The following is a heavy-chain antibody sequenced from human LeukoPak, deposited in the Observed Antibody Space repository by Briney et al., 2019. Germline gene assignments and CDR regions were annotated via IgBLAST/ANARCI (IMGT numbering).Heavy chain of an antibody. CDR2: IYYSGST. CDR3: ARVPGGALNWFDP. D-gene: IGHD1-1*01. Sequence: SETLSLTCTVSGYSISSSYYWGWIRQPPGKGLEWIGTIYYSGSTYYNPSLKSRVTISVDTSKNQFSLKLSSVTAADTAVYYCARVPGGALNWFDPWGQGTLVTVSS. CDR1: GYSISSSYY. V-gene: IGHV4-38-2*02. J-gene: IGHJ5*02.